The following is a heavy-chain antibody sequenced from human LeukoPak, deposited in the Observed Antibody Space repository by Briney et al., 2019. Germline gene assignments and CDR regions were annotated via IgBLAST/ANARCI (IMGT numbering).Heavy chain of an antibody. J-gene: IGHJ4*02. CDR3: ARDLSGLLGY. CDR2: IYSGGST. D-gene: IGHD5-12*01. V-gene: IGHV3-53*01. CDR1: GFTVSSNY. Sequence: PGGSLRLSCAASGFTVSSNYMSWVRQAPGKGLEWVSVIYSGGSTYYADSVKGRFTISRDNSKNSLYLQMNSLRAEDTAVYYCARDLSGLLGYWGQGTLVTVSS.